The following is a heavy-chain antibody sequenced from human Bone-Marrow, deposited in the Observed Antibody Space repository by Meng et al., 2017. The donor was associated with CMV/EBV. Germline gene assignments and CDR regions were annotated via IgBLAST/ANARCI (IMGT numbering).Heavy chain of an antibody. CDR2: INPYSGGT. J-gene: IGHJ4*02. Sequence: ASVKVSCKASGYTFSDYYMHWVRQAPGQGLEWMGWINPYSGGTNYAQKFQDRVTMTRDTSISTAYMELSRLRSDDTAIYFCAKNQRRALFNSASGCDYWGQGTAVTVSS. CDR3: AKNQRRALFNSASGCDY. V-gene: IGHV1-2*02. D-gene: IGHD2-21*01. CDR1: GYTFSDYY.